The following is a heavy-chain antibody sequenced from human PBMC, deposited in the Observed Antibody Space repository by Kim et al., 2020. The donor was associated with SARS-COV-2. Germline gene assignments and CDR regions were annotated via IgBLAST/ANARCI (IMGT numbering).Heavy chain of an antibody. CDR1: GFTFSSYA. CDR3: ARDYTVILFYYGMDV. V-gene: IGHV3-30-3*01. D-gene: IGHD4-17*01. Sequence: GGSLRLSCAASGFTFSSYAMHWVRQAPGKGLEWVAVISYDGSNKYYADSVKGRFTISRDNSKNTLYLQMNSLRAEDTAVYYCARDYTVILFYYGMDVWGQGTTVTVSS. J-gene: IGHJ6*02. CDR2: ISYDGSNK.